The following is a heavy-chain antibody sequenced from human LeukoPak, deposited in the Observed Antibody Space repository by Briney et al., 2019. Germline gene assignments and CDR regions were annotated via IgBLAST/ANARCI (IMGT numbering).Heavy chain of an antibody. J-gene: IGHJ2*01. D-gene: IGHD4-17*01. Sequence: SETLSLTCTVSGGSVSSNNHYWTWLRQPPGMGLQWIGTVFYSGTTYYNPSLKSRATTSVDTSKNQISLKLSSVTVADMAVYYCARLARSTRDYSWHFDLWGRGTLVTVSS. CDR2: VFYSGTT. V-gene: IGHV4-39*01. CDR3: ARLARSTRDYSWHFDL. CDR1: GGSVSSNNHY.